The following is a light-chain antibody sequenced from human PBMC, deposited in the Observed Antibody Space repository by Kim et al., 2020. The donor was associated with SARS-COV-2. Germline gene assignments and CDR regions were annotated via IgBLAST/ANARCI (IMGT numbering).Light chain of an antibody. Sequence: LVQTVSITCQGDSLRSYYASWYQQKPGQAPVLVIYGKNNRPSGIPDRFSGSSSGNTASLTITGAQAEDEADYYCNSRDSSGNHLVFGGGTQLTVL. CDR1: SLRSYY. V-gene: IGLV3-19*01. CDR2: GKN. J-gene: IGLJ2*01. CDR3: NSRDSSGNHLV.